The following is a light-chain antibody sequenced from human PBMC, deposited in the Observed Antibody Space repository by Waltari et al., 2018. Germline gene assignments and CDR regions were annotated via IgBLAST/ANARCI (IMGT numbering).Light chain of an antibody. Sequence: PGARATLSCSASQSVGSDLAWYQQTPGQAPRVLIYDASNRAPGIPARFSGSGSGTDFTLTISSLEPEDFAVYYCQQRSNWPLTFGGGTKVEIK. CDR2: DAS. CDR1: QSVGSD. CDR3: QQRSNWPLT. J-gene: IGKJ4*01. V-gene: IGKV3-11*01.